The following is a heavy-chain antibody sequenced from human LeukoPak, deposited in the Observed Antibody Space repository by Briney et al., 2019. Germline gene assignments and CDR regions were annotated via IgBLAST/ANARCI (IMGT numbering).Heavy chain of an antibody. D-gene: IGHD3-22*01. V-gene: IGHV1-24*01. CDR2: FDPEDGET. J-gene: IGHJ1*01. Sequence: ASVNVACKVSAYTLTELSMHWVRQAPGKGLEWLGSFDPEDGETIYAQKFQGRVTMTEDTSTDTAYMELSSLRSEDTAVYYCATAYRRYDSSGYDHWGQGTLVTVSS. CDR3: ATAYRRYDSSGYDH. CDR1: AYTLTELS.